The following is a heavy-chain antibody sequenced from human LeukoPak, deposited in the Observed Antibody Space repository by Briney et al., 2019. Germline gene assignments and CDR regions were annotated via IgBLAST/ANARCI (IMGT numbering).Heavy chain of an antibody. CDR1: GFSVSSND. D-gene: IGHD6-13*01. J-gene: IGHJ6*02. CDR3: AKRVGYGYGMDV. Sequence: SGGSLRLSCEASGFSVSSNDMSWVRQAPGKGLECVSVIDRGGSTFAGSVKGRFTISRDNSKNTLYLQMNSLRVEDTAEFYCAKRVGYGYGMDVWGQGTTVTVSS. V-gene: IGHV3-53*01. CDR2: IDRGGST.